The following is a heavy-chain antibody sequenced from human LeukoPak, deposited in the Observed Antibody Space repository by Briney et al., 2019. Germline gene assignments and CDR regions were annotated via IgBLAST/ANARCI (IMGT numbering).Heavy chain of an antibody. V-gene: IGHV4-34*01. CDR2: INHRGST. J-gene: IGHJ5*02. CDR1: GGSFSGYY. D-gene: IGHD3-9*01. CDR3: ARVFKYYDILTGYGPDWFDP. Sequence: SETLSLTCAVYGGSFSGYYWSWIRQPPEKGLEWIGEINHRGSTNYNPSLKSRVTILVDTSKNQFSLKLSSVTAADTAVYYRARVFKYYDILTGYGPDWFDPWGQGTLVTVSS.